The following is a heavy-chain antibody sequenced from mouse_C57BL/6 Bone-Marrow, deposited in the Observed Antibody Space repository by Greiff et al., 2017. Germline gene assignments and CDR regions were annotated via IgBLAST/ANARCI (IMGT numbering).Heavy chain of an antibody. Sequence: EVKLVESGGGLVQPGGSLKLSCAASEFTFSDYYMYWVRQTPEKRLEWVAYISNGGGSTYYPDTVKGRFTISRDNAKNTLYLQMSRLKSEDTAMYYCAGSFAYWGQGTLVTVSA. CDR1: EFTFSDYY. V-gene: IGHV5-12*01. J-gene: IGHJ3*01. CDR3: AGSFAY. CDR2: ISNGGGST.